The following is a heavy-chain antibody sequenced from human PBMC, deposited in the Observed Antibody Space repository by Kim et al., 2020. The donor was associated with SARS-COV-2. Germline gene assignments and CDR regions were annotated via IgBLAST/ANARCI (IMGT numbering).Heavy chain of an antibody. CDR3: ASPYYYGSGSPDY. V-gene: IGHV4-39*01. Sequence: SETLSLTCTISGGSISSSSYYWGWIRQPPGKGLEWIGSIYYSWSTYYNPSLKSRVTISVDTSKNQFSLKLSSVTAADTAVYYCASPYYYGSGSPDYWGQGTLVTVSS. CDR2: IYYSWST. J-gene: IGHJ4*02. D-gene: IGHD3-10*01. CDR1: GGSISSSSYY.